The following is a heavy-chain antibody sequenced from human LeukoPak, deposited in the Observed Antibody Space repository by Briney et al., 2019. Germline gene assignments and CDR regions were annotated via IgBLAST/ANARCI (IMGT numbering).Heavy chain of an antibody. CDR3: ARELRRHGVFGF. CDR1: GFTFSSYW. CDR2: IYSDGTT. D-gene: IGHD2-15*01. Sequence: PGGSLRLSCAASGFTFSSYWMSWVRQAPGKGLEWVSEIYSDGTTYYAASVKGRFSISRDNSKNTVYLQMNSLRVEDTAVYYCARELRRHGVFGFWGQGTMVTVSS. V-gene: IGHV3-53*01. J-gene: IGHJ3*01.